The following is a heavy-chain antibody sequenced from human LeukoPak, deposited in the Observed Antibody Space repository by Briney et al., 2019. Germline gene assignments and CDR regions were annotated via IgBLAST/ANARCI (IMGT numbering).Heavy chain of an antibody. CDR3: ASGTTVSSSAAASFDY. J-gene: IGHJ4*02. V-gene: IGHV1-69*02. CDR2: IIPILGIA. D-gene: IGHD6-13*01. Sequence: SVKVSCKASGGTFSSYTISWVRQAPGQGLEWMGRIIPILGIANYAQKFQGRVTITADKSTSTAYMELSSLRSEDTAVYYCASGTTVSSSAAASFDYLGQGTLVTVSS. CDR1: GGTFSSYT.